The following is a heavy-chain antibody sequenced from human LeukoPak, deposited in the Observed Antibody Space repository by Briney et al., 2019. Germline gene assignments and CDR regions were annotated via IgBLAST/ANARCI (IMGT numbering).Heavy chain of an antibody. V-gene: IGHV3-7*01. CDR2: IKQDGSEK. CDR1: GITFSGYW. J-gene: IGHJ4*02. D-gene: IGHD3-16*01. Sequence: GGSLRLSCTASGITFSGYWMSWVRQAPGKGLEWVANIKQDGSEKYYVDSVKGRFTISRDNAKNSLYLQMNSLRAEDTAVYYCARVKLTSAFDYWGQGTLVTVSS. CDR3: ARVKLTSAFDY.